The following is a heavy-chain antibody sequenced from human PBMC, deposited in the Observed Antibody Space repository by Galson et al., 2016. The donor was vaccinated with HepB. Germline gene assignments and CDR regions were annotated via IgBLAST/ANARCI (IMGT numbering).Heavy chain of an antibody. Sequence: CAISGDSVSSNSAAWNWIRQSPSRGLEWLGRTYYRSKWYNDYAVSVKSRITINPDTSKNQFSLQLNSVTPEDTAVYYCARGYPSYDVVWGSYRSNLGSLHYYYYMDVWGKGTTVTVSS. CDR2: TYYRSKWYN. CDR3: ARGYPSYDVVWGSYRSNLGSLHYYYYMDV. CDR1: GDSVSSNSAA. J-gene: IGHJ6*03. V-gene: IGHV6-1*01. D-gene: IGHD3-16*02.